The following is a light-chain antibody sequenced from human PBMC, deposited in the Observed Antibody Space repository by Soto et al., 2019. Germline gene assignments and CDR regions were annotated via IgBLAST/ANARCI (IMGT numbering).Light chain of an antibody. V-gene: IGLV2-14*01. Sequence: QSALTQPASVSASPGQSITISCTGGKNDIGSSDYVSWYQQHPGKAPKLIIYGVSNRPSGTSDRFSGSKSGNTASLTISGLQADDEDDYYCSSYTSSNTLVLGGGTKVTVL. CDR2: GVS. CDR1: KNDIGSSDY. J-gene: IGLJ3*02. CDR3: SSYTSSNTLV.